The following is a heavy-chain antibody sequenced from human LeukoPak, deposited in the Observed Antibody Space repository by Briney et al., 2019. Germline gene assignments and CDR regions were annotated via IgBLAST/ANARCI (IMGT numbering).Heavy chain of an antibody. CDR1: GFPFSSYW. D-gene: IGHD6-13*01. CDR2: IKQDGSEK. J-gene: IGHJ4*02. V-gene: IGHV3-7*01. Sequence: GGSLRLSCVASGFPFSSYWMTWVRQAPGKGLEWVANIKQDGSEKYYVDSVKGRFTISRDNAKNSLYLQINSLRAEDTAVYYCARAPRAAAGNYFDYWGQGTLVTVSS. CDR3: ARAPRAAAGNYFDY.